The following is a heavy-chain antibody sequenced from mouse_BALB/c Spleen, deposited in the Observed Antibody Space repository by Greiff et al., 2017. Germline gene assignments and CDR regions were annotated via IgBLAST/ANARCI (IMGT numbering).Heavy chain of an antibody. D-gene: IGHD3-1*01. CDR1: GFNIKDTY. CDR3: AKPFSRGKAY. V-gene: IGHV14-3*02. CDR2: IDPANGNT. Sequence: VQLKQSGAELVKPGASVKLSCTASGFNIKDTYMHWVKQRPEQGLEWIGRIDPANGNTKYDPKFQGKATITADTSSNTAYLQLSSLTSEDTAVYYCAKPFSRGKAYWGQGTLVTVSA. J-gene: IGHJ3*01.